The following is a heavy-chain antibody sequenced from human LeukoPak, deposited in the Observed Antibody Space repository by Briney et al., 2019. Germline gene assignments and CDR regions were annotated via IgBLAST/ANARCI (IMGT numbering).Heavy chain of an antibody. J-gene: IGHJ4*01. CDR2: ISANNGNT. V-gene: IGHV1-18*01. CDR3: ARDRVGGDLTGVSLY. Sequence: ASVKVSCKASGYPFDNFGLTWVRQAPGQGLEWMGWISANNGNTHYAQKFRGRLTLTTETSTSTAYLELRSLKSDDTAVYYCARDRVGGDLTGVSLYWGQGTLVTVSS. CDR1: GYPFDNFG. D-gene: IGHD4-17*01.